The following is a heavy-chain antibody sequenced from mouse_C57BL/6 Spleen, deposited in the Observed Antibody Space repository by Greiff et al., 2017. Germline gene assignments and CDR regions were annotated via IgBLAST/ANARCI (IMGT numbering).Heavy chain of an antibody. J-gene: IGHJ1*03. CDR3: AREGTYYGSSYGYFDV. Sequence: ESGPGLVKPSQSLSLTCSVTGYSITSGYYWNWIRQFPGNKLEWMGYISYDGSNNYKPSLKNRISIPRDTSKKQFFLKLNSVTTEDTATYYCAREGTYYGSSYGYFDVWGTGTTVTVSS. CDR1: GYSITSGYY. CDR2: ISYDGSN. D-gene: IGHD1-1*01. V-gene: IGHV3-6*01.